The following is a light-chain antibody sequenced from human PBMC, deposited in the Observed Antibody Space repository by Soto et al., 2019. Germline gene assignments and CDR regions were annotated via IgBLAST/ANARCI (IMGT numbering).Light chain of an antibody. CDR3: SSYSFSTAYL. V-gene: IGLV2-14*01. Sequence: QSVLTQPASVSGSPGQSITISCTGTSSDVGGYHYVSWYQLLPGKAPKLILFEVSIRPSGVSYRFSGSKSGNTASLTISGLQAEDEADYFCSSYSFSTAYLFGTGTKVTVL. CDR2: EVS. J-gene: IGLJ1*01. CDR1: SSDVGGYHY.